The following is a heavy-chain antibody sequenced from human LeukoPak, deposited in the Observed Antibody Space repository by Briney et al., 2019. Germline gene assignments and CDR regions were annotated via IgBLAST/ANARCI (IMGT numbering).Heavy chain of an antibody. Sequence: GGSLRLSCAASGFTFSHYDMTWVRQAPGKGLEWVSGIITSGSNTYYADSVKGRFTISRDNSKNTLYLQMNSLRAEDTALYYCAKTVRRSFDIWGQGTVVTVSS. V-gene: IGHV3-23*01. D-gene: IGHD6-6*01. CDR3: AKTVRRSFDI. J-gene: IGHJ3*02. CDR2: IITSGSNT. CDR1: GFTFSHYD.